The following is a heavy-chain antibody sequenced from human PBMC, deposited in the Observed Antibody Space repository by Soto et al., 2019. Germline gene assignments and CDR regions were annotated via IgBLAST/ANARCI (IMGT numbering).Heavy chain of an antibody. D-gene: IGHD3-10*01. CDR1: GFTFTYVW. V-gene: IGHV3-15*07. CDR3: TRVLEGSGSTASS. Sequence: EVQLVESGGGLVKPGGSLRLSCAASGFTFTYVWMNWVRQAPGKGLEWVGRIKSKTDGGTTDYAAPVKGRFTISRDDSKNTLYLQMNSLKTEDTAVYYCTRVLEGSGSTASSWGQGTLVTVSS. CDR2: IKSKTDGGTT. J-gene: IGHJ5*02.